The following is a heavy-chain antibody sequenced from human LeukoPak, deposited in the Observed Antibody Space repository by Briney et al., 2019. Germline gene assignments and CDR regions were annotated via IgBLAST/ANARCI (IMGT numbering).Heavy chain of an antibody. Sequence: GGSLRLSCAASGFTFSSYAMSWVRQAPGKGLEWVSGISGSGDNTYYADSVKGRFTISRDNSKNTLYVQVNSLGTEDTAAYYCAKGSYYDSSGFFYFDYWGRGTLVTVSS. CDR3: AKGSYYDSSGFFYFDY. J-gene: IGHJ4*02. CDR2: ISGSGDNT. CDR1: GFTFSSYA. V-gene: IGHV3-23*01. D-gene: IGHD3-22*01.